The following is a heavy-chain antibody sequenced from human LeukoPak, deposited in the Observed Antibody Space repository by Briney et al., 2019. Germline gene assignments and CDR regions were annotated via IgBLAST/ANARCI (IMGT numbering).Heavy chain of an antibody. D-gene: IGHD2-15*01. V-gene: IGHV3-23*01. CDR1: GFTFSSYA. J-gene: IGHJ4*02. Sequence: GGSLRLSCAASGFTFSSYAMSWVRQAPGKGLEWVSAISGSGGSTYYADSVKGRFTISRDNSKNMLYLQMNSLRAEDTAVYYCAKVVARDIVVVVAATYYFDYWGQGTLVTVPS. CDR2: ISGSGGST. CDR3: AKVVARDIVVVVAATYYFDY.